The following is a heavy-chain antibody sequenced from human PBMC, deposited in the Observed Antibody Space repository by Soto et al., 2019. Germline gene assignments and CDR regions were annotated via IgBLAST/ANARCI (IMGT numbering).Heavy chain of an antibody. J-gene: IGHJ6*02. CDR2: INPNSGGT. CDR1: GYTFTGYY. V-gene: IGHV1-2*06. D-gene: IGHD3-3*01. Sequence: GASVKVSCKASGYTFTGYYMHWVRQAPGQGLEWMGRINPNSGGTNYAQKFQGRVTMTRDTSISTAYMELSRLRSDDTAVYYCARVEWSYYDFWSGYYSPGGHYYYVMDVGGQGTTSPSP. CDR3: ARVEWSYYDFWSGYYSPGGHYYYVMDV.